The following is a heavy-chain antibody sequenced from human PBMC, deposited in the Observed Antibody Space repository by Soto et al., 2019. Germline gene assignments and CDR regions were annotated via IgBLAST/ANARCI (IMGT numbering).Heavy chain of an antibody. V-gene: IGHV1-69*12. CDR3: ARSPLAVAGTNYFDY. CDR1: GGTFSSYA. J-gene: IGHJ4*02. D-gene: IGHD6-19*01. CDR2: IIPIFGTA. Sequence: QVQLVQSGAEVKKPGSSVKVSCKASGGTFSSYAISWVRQAPGQGPEWMGGIIPIFGTANYAQKFQGRVTITADESTRTAYMELSSLRSEDTAVYYCARSPLAVAGTNYFDYWGQGTLVTVSS.